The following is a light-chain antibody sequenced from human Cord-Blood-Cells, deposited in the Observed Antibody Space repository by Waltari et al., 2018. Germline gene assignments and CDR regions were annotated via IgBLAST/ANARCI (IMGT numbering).Light chain of an antibody. Sequence: DIQMTQSPSTLSASVGDRVTITCRASQSISSWLAWYQQKPGKAPKLLIYDASSLESGVPSRFSGSGSGTEFTLTISCLQPDDFATYYGQQYNSYSPVYTFGQGTKLEIK. CDR2: DAS. V-gene: IGKV1-5*01. J-gene: IGKJ2*01. CDR1: QSISSW. CDR3: QQYNSYSPVYT.